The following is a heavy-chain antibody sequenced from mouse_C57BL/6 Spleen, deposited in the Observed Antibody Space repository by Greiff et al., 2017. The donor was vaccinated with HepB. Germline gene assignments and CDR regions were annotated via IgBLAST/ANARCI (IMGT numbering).Heavy chain of an antibody. CDR2: ISDGGSYT. CDR3: ARNYYYGSSSSWFAY. Sequence: EVKVVESGGGLVKPGGSLKLSCAASGFTFSSYAMSWVRQTPEKRLEWVATISDGGSYTYYPDNVKGRFTISKDNAKNNLYLQMSHLNSEDTAMYYCARNYYYGSSSSWFAYWGQGTLVTVSA. CDR1: GFTFSSYA. V-gene: IGHV5-4*03. D-gene: IGHD1-1*01. J-gene: IGHJ3*01.